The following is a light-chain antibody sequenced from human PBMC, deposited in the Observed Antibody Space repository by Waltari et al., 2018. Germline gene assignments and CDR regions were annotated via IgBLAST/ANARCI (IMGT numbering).Light chain of an antibody. CDR1: TSDAGFSDS. CDR3: SSYAGIRKLV. J-gene: IGLJ2*01. Sequence: QSALTQPPSASGSPGQSVTISCTGTTSDAGFSDSVSWYQQHPGKAPRLIIFEVTKRPSGVPDRFSGSKSGTTASLTVSGLQTEDEGDYYCSSYAGIRKLVFGGGTKLTVL. CDR2: EVT. V-gene: IGLV2-8*01.